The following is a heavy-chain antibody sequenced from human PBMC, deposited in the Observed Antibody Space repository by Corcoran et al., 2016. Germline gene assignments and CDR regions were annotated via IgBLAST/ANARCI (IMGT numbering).Heavy chain of an antibody. CDR3: ARGGGWGSGLFRAFGF. Sequence: EVQLVESGGGLVQPGGSLRLSCAASGFAFSTYWMHWVRQVPGKGLMWVSRITGDGSDTTYADSVKGGFTIARDNAENTLYLQMDSLRAEETAVYYCARGGGWGSGLFRAFGFWGQGTMVTVSS. J-gene: IGHJ3*01. CDR2: ITGDGSDT. V-gene: IGHV3-74*03. D-gene: IGHD3-10*01. CDR1: GFAFSTYW.